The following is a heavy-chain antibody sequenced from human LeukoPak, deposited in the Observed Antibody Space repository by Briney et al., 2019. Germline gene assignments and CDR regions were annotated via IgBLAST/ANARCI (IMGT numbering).Heavy chain of an antibody. CDR1: GFTFDEYG. D-gene: IGHD4-17*01. CDR3: TNPPTVTQTRFDP. V-gene: IGHV3-20*04. J-gene: IGHJ5*02. Sequence: GGSLRLSCAASGFTFDEYGMSWVRQAQGKGLEWVSGISLNGGATGYADSVKGRFTISRDNAKNSLYLQMNSLRAEDTAIYYCTNPPTVTQTRFDPWGQGTLVTVSS. CDR2: ISLNGGAT.